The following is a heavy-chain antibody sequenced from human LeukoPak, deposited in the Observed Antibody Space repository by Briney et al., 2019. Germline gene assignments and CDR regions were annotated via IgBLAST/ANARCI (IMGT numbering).Heavy chain of an antibody. J-gene: IGHJ3*01. Sequence: GGSLRLSCAASGFTVSSNYMSWARQAPGKGLEWVALVSYNGRDEYYADSVKGRFTISRDNSKKSLFLQMNDLRAEDTAVYYCARRRSDYIWGSVDVWGQGTMVTVSS. V-gene: IGHV3-30*13. D-gene: IGHD3-16*01. CDR2: VSYNGRDE. CDR1: GFTVSSNY. CDR3: ARRRSDYIWGSVDV.